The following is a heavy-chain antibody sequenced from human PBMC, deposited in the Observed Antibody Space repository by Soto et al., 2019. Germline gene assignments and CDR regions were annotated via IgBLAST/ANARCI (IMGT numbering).Heavy chain of an antibody. D-gene: IGHD1-1*01. J-gene: IGHJ6*02. CDR2: ISASGRSI. CDR3: ARGLDGAYYYYGLDV. CDR1: GFTFGNYD. Sequence: EVQLVESGGGLVQPGGSLRLSCVASGFTFGNYDVNWVRQAPGQGLEWISYISASGRSIYYADSVKGRFTISRDNAKNSLFLQMNSLRGDDTAVYFCARGLDGAYYYYGLDVWGQGTTVTVSS. V-gene: IGHV3-48*03.